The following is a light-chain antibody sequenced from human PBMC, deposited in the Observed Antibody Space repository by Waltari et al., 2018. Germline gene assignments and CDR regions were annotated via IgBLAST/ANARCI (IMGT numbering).Light chain of an antibody. CDR3: SSYAGSNNYVA. V-gene: IGLV2-8*01. Sequence: QSALTQPPSASGSPGPSVTIPCPGTSSYVGGSDYVSWYPQHPGKAPKLMIYEVSKRPPGVPDRFSGSKSGNTASLTVSGLQGEDEADYYCSSYAGSNNYVAFGGGTKLTVL. CDR2: EVS. CDR1: SSYVGGSDY. J-gene: IGLJ2*01.